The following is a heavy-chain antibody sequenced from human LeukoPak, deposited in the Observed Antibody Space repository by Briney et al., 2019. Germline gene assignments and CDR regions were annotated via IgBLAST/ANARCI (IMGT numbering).Heavy chain of an antibody. CDR3: ARDDNNGIDCSSTSCYFGMDV. CDR1: GYTFTSYG. V-gene: IGHV1-18*01. Sequence: GASVKVSCKASGYTFTSYGISWVRQAPGQGLEWMGWISAYNGNTNYAQKLQGRVTMTTDTSTSTAYMELSSLRSEDTAVYYCARDDNNGIDCSSTSCYFGMDVWGQGTTVTVSS. D-gene: IGHD2-2*01. CDR2: ISAYNGNT. J-gene: IGHJ6*02.